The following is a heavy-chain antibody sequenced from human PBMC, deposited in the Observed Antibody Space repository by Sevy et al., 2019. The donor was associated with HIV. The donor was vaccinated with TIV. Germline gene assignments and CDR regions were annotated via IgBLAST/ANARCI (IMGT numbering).Heavy chain of an antibody. J-gene: IGHJ4*02. CDR2: VDHSGGT. V-gene: IGHV4-34*01. Sequence: SETLSLTCAVYGESISSSYWTWIRQPPGGGLDWVGEVDHSGGTSYNPSLKSRATVSLDTSKRQFSLKLNSVTAADTAVYFCARGRSPKRLPLLYSGYDHMTAHFFDYWGQGALVTVSS. CDR3: ARGRSPKRLPLLYSGYDHMTAHFFDY. D-gene: IGHD5-12*01. CDR1: GESISSSY.